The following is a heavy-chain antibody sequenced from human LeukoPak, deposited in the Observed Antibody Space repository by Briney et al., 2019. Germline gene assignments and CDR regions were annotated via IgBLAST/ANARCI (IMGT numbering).Heavy chain of an antibody. CDR2: IYYSGST. V-gene: IGHV4-39*01. D-gene: IGHD6-19*01. CDR3: ARVGYSGGWYQYYYMDV. J-gene: IGHJ6*03. CDR1: GGSISSSSYY. Sequence: SETLSLTCTVSGGSISSSSYYWGWIRQPPGKGLEWIGSIYYSGSTYYNPSLKSRVTISVDTSKNQFSLKLSSVTAADTAVYYCARVGYSGGWYQYYYMDVWGKGTTVTVSS.